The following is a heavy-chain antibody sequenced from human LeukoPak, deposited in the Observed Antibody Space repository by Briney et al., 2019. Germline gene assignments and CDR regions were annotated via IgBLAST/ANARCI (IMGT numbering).Heavy chain of an antibody. J-gene: IGHJ4*02. Sequence: PSETLSLTCTVSGYSISSGYYWGWIRQPPGKGLEWIGSIYYSGSTYYNPSLKSRVTISVDTSKNQFSLKLSSVTAADTAVYYCARVYSSSGKYNFDYWGQGTLVTVSS. V-gene: IGHV4-38-2*02. D-gene: IGHD6-6*01. CDR2: IYYSGST. CDR3: ARVYSSSGKYNFDY. CDR1: GYSISSGYY.